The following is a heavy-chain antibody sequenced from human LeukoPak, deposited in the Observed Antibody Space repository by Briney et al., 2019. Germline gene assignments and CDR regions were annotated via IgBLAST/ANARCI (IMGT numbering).Heavy chain of an antibody. CDR2: IYYSGST. Sequence: SETLSLTCTVSGGSISSSSYYWGWIRQPPGKGLEWIGSIYYSGSTYYNPSLKSRVTISVDTSKNQFSLKLSSVTAADTAVYYCARGATMIVVGTYPTSRNWFDPWGQGTLVTVSS. CDR3: ARGATMIVVGTYPTSRNWFDP. V-gene: IGHV4-39*07. D-gene: IGHD3-22*01. J-gene: IGHJ5*02. CDR1: GGSISSSSYY.